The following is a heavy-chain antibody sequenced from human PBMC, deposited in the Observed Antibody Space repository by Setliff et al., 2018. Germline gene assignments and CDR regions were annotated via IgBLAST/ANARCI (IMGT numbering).Heavy chain of an antibody. CDR1: GYTFRSYA. CDR2: ISWDGTKT. Sequence: PRGAPRLSCFSSGYTFRSYAIHLVRQAPGKGLEWVALISWDGTKTSYADSVRGRFTISRDGSKSTLYLDMSSLRSEDTAVYYCAKVLDTTGYYYFDFWGQGTLVTVSS. CDR3: AKVLDTTGYYYFDF. J-gene: IGHJ4*02. D-gene: IGHD3-22*01. V-gene: IGHV3-30*18.